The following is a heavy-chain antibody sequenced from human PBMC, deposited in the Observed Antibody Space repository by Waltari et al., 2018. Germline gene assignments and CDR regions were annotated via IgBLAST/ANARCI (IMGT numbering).Heavy chain of an antibody. CDR1: GFHFGDYA. CDR3: TRVHRWLHFDY. D-gene: IGHD5-12*01. Sequence: EVQLVEAGGGVVQTGRTLRLACTASGFHFGDYAMRWVRQAPGKGLDWVGFIRIKAYGGTTEYAASVKGRFTISRDDSKSIAYLQMNSLKTEDTAVYYCTRVHRWLHFDYWGQGTLVTVSS. CDR2: IRIKAYGGTT. J-gene: IGHJ4*02. V-gene: IGHV3-49*04.